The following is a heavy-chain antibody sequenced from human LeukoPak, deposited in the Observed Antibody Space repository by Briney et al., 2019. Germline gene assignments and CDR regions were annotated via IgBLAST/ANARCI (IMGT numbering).Heavy chain of an antibody. D-gene: IGHD3-22*01. CDR1: GGSLFSYC. J-gene: IGHJ2*01. Sequence: SETLSLTCTLSGGSLFSYCWNWIRQPPGKGLEWIGYIYSNGINSYNPSLRTRGTISIATSKNQFSLRLRSVTAADTAIYYCARRAYYVSSGYSPASGYFDLWGRGTLVSVSS. CDR3: ARRAYYVSSGYSPASGYFDL. V-gene: IGHV4-4*08. CDR2: IYSNGIN.